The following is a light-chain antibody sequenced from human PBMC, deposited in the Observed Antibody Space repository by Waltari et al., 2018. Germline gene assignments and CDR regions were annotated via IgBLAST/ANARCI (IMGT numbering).Light chain of an antibody. Sequence: ENVLTQSPGTLSLSPGERATLSCRASQSIDNNYLAWYQQKPGQAPRLLIYAASIRATGIPDRFSGSGSGTDFTLTISRLEPEDFAVFYCHQYDRSPWTFGQGTKVEF. V-gene: IGKV3-20*01. J-gene: IGKJ1*01. CDR3: HQYDRSPWT. CDR1: QSIDNNY. CDR2: AAS.